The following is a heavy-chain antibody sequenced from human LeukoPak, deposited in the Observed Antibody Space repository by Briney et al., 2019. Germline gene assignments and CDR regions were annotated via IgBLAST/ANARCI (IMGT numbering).Heavy chain of an antibody. CDR3: AKRLGLLSYYYGMDV. V-gene: IGHV3-23*01. CDR1: GFTFSSYA. Sequence: PGGSLRLSCAASGFTFSSYAMSWVRQAPGKGLEWVSAISGSGGSTYYADSVKGRFTISRDNSKNTLYLQMNSLRAEDTAVYYCAKRLGLLSYYYGMDVWGQETTVTVFS. J-gene: IGHJ6*02. CDR2: ISGSGGST. D-gene: IGHD2-2*01.